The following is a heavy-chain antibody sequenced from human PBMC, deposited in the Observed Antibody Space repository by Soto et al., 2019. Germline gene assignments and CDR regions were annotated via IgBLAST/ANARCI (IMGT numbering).Heavy chain of an antibody. CDR3: AKDLGYSGYDPNWFVP. CDR1: GFTFSSYG. J-gene: IGHJ5*02. V-gene: IGHV3-30*18. CDR2: ISYDGSNK. D-gene: IGHD5-12*01. Sequence: QVQLVESGGGVVQPGRSLRLSCAASGFTFSSYGMHWVRQAPGKGLEWVAVISYDGSNKYYADSVKGRFTISRDNSKNTLYLQMNSLRAEDTAVYYCAKDLGYSGYDPNWFVPWGQGTLVTVSS.